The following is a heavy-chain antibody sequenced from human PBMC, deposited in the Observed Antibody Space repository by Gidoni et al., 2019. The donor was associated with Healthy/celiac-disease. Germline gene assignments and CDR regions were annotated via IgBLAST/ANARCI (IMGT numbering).Heavy chain of an antibody. V-gene: IGHV3-23*01. D-gene: IGHD2-2*02. CDR3: AKGGGRGVVPAAIWDY. Sequence: EVQLLESGGVLLQPGVSLRLSCSASVFTFSRYAMSWVRQAPGKGLEWVSAISGSGGSTYYADSVKGRFTISRDNSKNTLYLQMNSLRAEDTAVYYCAKGGGRGVVPAAIWDYWGQGTLVTVSS. CDR2: ISGSGGST. J-gene: IGHJ4*02. CDR1: VFTFSRYA.